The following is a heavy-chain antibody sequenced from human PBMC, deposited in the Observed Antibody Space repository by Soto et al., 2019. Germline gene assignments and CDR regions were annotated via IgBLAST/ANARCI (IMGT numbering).Heavy chain of an antibody. D-gene: IGHD5-18*01. J-gene: IGHJ6*02. CDR3: ARDTGPNGYNYYYFGMDV. CDR2: ISYDGSDK. V-gene: IGHV3-30-3*01. Sequence: PGGSLRLSCAASGFTFSNYAMHWVRQAPGKGLEWVAVISYDGSDKYNANSVKGRFTISRDNSNNTLYLQMNSLRAEDTAVYYCARDTGPNGYNYYYFGMDVWGQGTTVTVSS. CDR1: GFTFSNYA.